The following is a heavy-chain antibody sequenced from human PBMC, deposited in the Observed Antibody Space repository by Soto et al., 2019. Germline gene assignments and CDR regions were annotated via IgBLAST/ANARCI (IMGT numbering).Heavy chain of an antibody. Sequence: QVQLVQSGAEVKKPGSSVKVSCKASGGTFSSYAISWVRQAPGQGLEWMGGIIPIFGTANYAQKFQGRVTITADESTSTAYMELSSLRSEDTAVYYCAREAYHWNYVGARNLDYWGQGTLVTVSS. CDR3: AREAYHWNYVGARNLDY. CDR1: GGTFSSYA. V-gene: IGHV1-69*01. CDR2: IIPIFGTA. J-gene: IGHJ4*02. D-gene: IGHD1-7*01.